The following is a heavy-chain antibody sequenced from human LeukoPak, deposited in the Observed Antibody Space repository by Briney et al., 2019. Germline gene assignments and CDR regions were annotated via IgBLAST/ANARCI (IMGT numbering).Heavy chain of an antibody. CDR2: ISGSGGST. J-gene: IGHJ3*02. CDR3: ARGVGGSSRGDAFDI. CDR1: GFTFSSYA. V-gene: IGHV3-23*01. Sequence: GGSLRLSCAASGFTFSSYAMSWVRQAPGKGLEWVSAISGSGGSTYYADSVKGRFTISRDNSKNTLYMQMNSLRAEDTAVYYCARGVGGSSRGDAFDIWGQGTMVTVSS. D-gene: IGHD1-26*01.